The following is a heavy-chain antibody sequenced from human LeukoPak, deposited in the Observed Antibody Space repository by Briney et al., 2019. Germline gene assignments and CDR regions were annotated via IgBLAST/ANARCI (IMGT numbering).Heavy chain of an antibody. CDR3: ARGEYYYDYYMEV. CDR2: INHSGRT. Sequence: SETLSLTSAVYGGSFSGFYWGWIRQRPGKGLGGIGEINHSGRTNYNPSLKSLVTTSVDTSKNHISLKLSSVTAAHTAVYYCARGEYYYDYYMEVWGKGTTGTASS. V-gene: IGHV4-34*01. CDR1: GGSFSGFY. J-gene: IGHJ6*03.